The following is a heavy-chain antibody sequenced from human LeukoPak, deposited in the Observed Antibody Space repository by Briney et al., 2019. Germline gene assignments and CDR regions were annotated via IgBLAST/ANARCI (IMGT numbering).Heavy chain of an antibody. D-gene: IGHD1-26*01. CDR3: AKPPEVGATVGYFDY. Sequence: GGSLSLSCAASGFTFSSYGMHWVRQAPGKGLEWVALISFDGSNQYYGDSVKGRFPISRDNSKNTLFLQMNSLRAEDTAVYYCAKPPEVGATVGYFDYWGEGPLLTVSS. J-gene: IGHJ4*02. CDR1: GFTFSSYG. CDR2: ISFDGSNQ. V-gene: IGHV3-30*18.